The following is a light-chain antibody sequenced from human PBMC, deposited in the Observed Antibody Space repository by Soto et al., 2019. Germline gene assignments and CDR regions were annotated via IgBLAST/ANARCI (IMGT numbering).Light chain of an antibody. V-gene: IGKV1-39*01. CDR2: AAF. J-gene: IGKJ4*01. Sequence: DIQMTQSPSSLSASVGDTVTITGRASQSISTYLHWYQQNPGKAPNLLIYAAFTLQSGVPSRFSDSGSGTDFTLTISILHPEDFATYFCQHGYRTPLTFRSGTKVYIK. CDR3: QHGYRTPLT. CDR1: QSISTY.